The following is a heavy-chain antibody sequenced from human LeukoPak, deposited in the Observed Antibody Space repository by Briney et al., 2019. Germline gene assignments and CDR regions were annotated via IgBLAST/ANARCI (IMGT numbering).Heavy chain of an antibody. D-gene: IGHD3-10*01. Sequence: PGGSLRLSCAASGFTFSSYAMSWVRQAPGKGLEWVSAISGSGGSTYYADSVKGRFTISRDNSKNTLYPQMNSLRAEDTAVYYCANPPGYDYYMDVWGKGTTVTVSS. CDR2: ISGSGGST. CDR1: GFTFSSYA. V-gene: IGHV3-23*01. CDR3: ANPPGYDYYMDV. J-gene: IGHJ6*03.